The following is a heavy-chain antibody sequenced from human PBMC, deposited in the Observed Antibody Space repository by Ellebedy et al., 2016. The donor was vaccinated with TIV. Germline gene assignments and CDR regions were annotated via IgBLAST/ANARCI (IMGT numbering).Heavy chain of an antibody. D-gene: IGHD1-26*01. CDR3: AREGVGAALDI. CDR1: GFTFSRYD. J-gene: IGHJ3*02. V-gene: IGHV3-13*05. CDR2: ISTAGEP. Sequence: PGGSLRLSCAASGFTFSRYDMHWVRQPTGKGLEWVSGISTAGEPYYPGSVKGRFTVSRENAKNSLYLQMNSLRAGDTAVYYCAREGVGAALDIWGQGTMVTVSS.